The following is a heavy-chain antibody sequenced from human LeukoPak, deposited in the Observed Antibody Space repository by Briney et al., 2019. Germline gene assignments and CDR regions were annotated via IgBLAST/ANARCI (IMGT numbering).Heavy chain of an antibody. D-gene: IGHD1-26*01. V-gene: IGHV3-9*01. CDR1: GFTFDDYA. CDR2: ISWNSGSI. Sequence: HAGGSLRLSCAASGFTFDDYAMHWVRQAPGKGLEWVSGISWNSGSIGYADSVEGRFTISRDNAKNSLYLQMNSLRAEDTALYYCAKDIRGSYRGGFDYWGQGTLVTVSS. CDR3: AKDIRGSYRGGFDY. J-gene: IGHJ4*02.